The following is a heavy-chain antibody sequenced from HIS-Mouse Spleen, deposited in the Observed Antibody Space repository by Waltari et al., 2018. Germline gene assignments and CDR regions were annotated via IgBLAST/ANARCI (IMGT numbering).Heavy chain of an antibody. Sequence: QLQLQESGPGLVKPSETLSLTCTVSGGSISSSSYYWGWIRQPPGKGLEWIGSIYYSGRHYYNPSLKSRVNISVDTSKNQFSLKLSSVTAADTAVYYCAREYSSSSWYYYYGMDVWGQGTTVTVSS. CDR1: GGSISSSSYY. CDR2: IYYSGRH. J-gene: IGHJ6*02. V-gene: IGHV4-39*07. CDR3: AREYSSSSWYYYYGMDV. D-gene: IGHD6-6*01.